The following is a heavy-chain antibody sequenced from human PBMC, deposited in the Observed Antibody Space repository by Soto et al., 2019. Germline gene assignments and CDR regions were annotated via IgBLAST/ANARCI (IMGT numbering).Heavy chain of an antibody. J-gene: IGHJ4*02. D-gene: IGHD6-19*01. CDR3: AKSGSGWYHFDY. CDR2: IHGSGADT. V-gene: IGHV3-23*01. CDR1: GAALSSGGYF. Sequence: ETLSLTCTVSGAALSSGGYFYTWVRQAPGNGLEWVSTIHGSGADTSYAASVKGRFTISRDNSKNTLHLQMNSLRDEDTAVYYCAKSGSGWYHFDYWGQGTQVTVSS.